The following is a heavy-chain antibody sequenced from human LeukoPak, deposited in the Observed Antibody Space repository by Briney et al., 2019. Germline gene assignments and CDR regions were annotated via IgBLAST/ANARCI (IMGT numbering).Heavy chain of an antibody. CDR1: GGSVSSGDYY. CDR3: ARDYYGSGSLRYFDL. V-gene: IGHV4-30-4*01. J-gene: IGHJ2*01. Sequence: SQTLSLTCTVSGGSVSSGDYYWSWIRQPPGKGLEWIGYIYYSGSTYYNPSLESRVTISVDTSKNQFSLKLSSVTAADTAVYYCARDYYGSGSLRYFDLWGRGTLVTVSS. CDR2: IYYSGST. D-gene: IGHD3-10*01.